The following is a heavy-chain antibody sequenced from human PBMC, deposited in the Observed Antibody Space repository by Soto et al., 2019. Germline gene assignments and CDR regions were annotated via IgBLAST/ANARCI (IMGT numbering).Heavy chain of an antibody. J-gene: IGHJ3*01. CDR3: ATEEGYCRGSDCYRGAFDL. D-gene: IGHD2-15*01. V-gene: IGHV3-33*03. Sequence: GGSLRLSCAASGVALSNAIIHWVRQTPGNGLEWVALISHDGKNKQYADSVKGRFTISRDNAKNSLYLQMSSLRAEDTAVYYCATEEGYCRGSDCYRGAFDLWGQGTMVTVSS. CDR2: ISHDGKNK. CDR1: GVALSNAI.